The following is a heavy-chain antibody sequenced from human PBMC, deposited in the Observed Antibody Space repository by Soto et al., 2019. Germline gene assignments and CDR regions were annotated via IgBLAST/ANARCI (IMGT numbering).Heavy chain of an antibody. Sequence: SQTLSLTCAISGDSVSSNSAAWNWIRQSPSRGLEWLGRTYYRSKWYNDYAVSVKSRITINQDTSKNQFSLQLNSVTPEDTAVYYCERGVRRGGATNKFFEGMEVWGQGTTVEVSS. CDR3: ERGVRRGGATNKFFEGMEV. J-gene: IGHJ6*02. CDR1: GDSVSSNSAA. CDR2: TYYRSKWYN. V-gene: IGHV6-1*01. D-gene: IGHD1-26*01.